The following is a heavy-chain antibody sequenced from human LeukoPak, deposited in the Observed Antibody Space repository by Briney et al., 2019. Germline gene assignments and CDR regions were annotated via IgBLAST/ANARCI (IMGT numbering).Heavy chain of an antibody. V-gene: IGHV4-34*01. D-gene: IGHD4-11*01. CDR2: INDGGTT. Sequence: PSETLSPTCAVYGASFSGYYWSWIRQPPGKGLECIGEINDGGTTNYNPSLKSRVSISIDRSKNHFYLILNSVTAADTATYYCARSFYSNYDKWFDPWGQGTLVTVSS. CDR3: ARSFYSNYDKWFDP. CDR1: GASFSGYY. J-gene: IGHJ5*02.